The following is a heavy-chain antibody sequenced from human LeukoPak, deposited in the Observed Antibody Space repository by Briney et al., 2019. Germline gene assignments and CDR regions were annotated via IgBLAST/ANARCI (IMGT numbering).Heavy chain of an antibody. CDR2: ISRSGSTK. D-gene: IGHD2-15*01. J-gene: IGHJ6*03. CDR1: GFTFSDHY. CDR3: ARVLRYCSGGNCYSGGLGYMDV. Sequence: PGGSLRLSCAASGFTFSDHYMSWIRQAPGKGLEWVSSISRSGSTKYYADSVKGRFTISRDNAKNSLFLQMNSLRAEDTAVYYCARVLRYCSGGNCYSGGLGYMDVWGKGTTVTISS. V-gene: IGHV3-11*01.